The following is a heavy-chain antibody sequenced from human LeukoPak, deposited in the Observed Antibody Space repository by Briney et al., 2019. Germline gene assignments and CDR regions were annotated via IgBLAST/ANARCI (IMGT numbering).Heavy chain of an antibody. Sequence: GRIYTSGSTNYNPSLKSRVTMSVDTSKNQFSLKLSSVTAADTAVYYCARRRVLRPDGAFDIWGQGTMVTVSS. CDR3: ARRRVLRPDGAFDI. J-gene: IGHJ3*02. D-gene: IGHD2-2*01. CDR2: IYTSGST. V-gene: IGHV4-4*07.